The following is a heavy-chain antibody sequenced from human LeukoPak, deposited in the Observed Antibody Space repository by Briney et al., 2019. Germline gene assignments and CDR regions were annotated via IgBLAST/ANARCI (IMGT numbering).Heavy chain of an antibody. CDR3: ASSSGWYVGDAFDI. Sequence: GGSLRLSCAASGFTSSDYHMCWVRQAPGKGLEWVSYISSSGTTIYYADSVKGRFTISRDNAKDSLYLQMSSLRAEDTAVYYCASSSGWYVGDAFDIWGQGTMVTVSS. D-gene: IGHD6-19*01. CDR1: GFTSSDYH. CDR2: ISSSGTTI. V-gene: IGHV3-11*01. J-gene: IGHJ3*02.